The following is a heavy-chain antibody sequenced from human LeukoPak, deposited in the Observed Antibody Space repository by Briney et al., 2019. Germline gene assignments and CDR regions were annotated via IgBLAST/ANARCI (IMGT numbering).Heavy chain of an antibody. Sequence: PSETLSLTCAVYGGSFSDYYWSWIRQPPGKGLEWIGEISRSGSTNYNPSLKSRVTISVDTSKSQFSLKLSSVTAADMAVYYCARHPTYSYGIFDYWGQGTLVTVSS. CDR1: GGSFSDYY. CDR2: ISRSGST. CDR3: ARHPTYSYGIFDY. D-gene: IGHD5-18*01. J-gene: IGHJ4*02. V-gene: IGHV4-34*01.